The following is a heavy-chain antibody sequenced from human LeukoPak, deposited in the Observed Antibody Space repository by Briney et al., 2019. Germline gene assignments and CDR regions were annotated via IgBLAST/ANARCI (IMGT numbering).Heavy chain of an antibody. V-gene: IGHV4-34*01. CDR3: ARGSSAFDI. CDR1: GGSFSGYY. CDR2: INHSGST. J-gene: IGHJ3*02. Sequence: SETLSLTCAVYGGSFSGYYWSWIRQPPGKGLEWIGEINHSGSTNYNPSLKSRVTISVDRSKNQFSLKLSSVTAADTAVYYCARGSSAFDIWGQGTMVTVSS.